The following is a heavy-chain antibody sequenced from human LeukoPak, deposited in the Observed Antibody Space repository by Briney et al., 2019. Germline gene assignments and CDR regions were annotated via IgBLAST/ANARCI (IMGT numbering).Heavy chain of an antibody. J-gene: IGHJ4*02. CDR1: GGSISSYY. Sequence: SETLSLTCTVSGGSISSYYWGWIRQPPGKGLEWIGSIYHSGSTYYNPSLKSRVTISVDTSKNQFSLKLSSVTAADTAVYYCARDAPPEYSSSSYYFDYWGQGTLVTVSS. CDR3: ARDAPPEYSSSSYYFDY. D-gene: IGHD6-6*01. CDR2: IYHSGST. V-gene: IGHV4-38-2*02.